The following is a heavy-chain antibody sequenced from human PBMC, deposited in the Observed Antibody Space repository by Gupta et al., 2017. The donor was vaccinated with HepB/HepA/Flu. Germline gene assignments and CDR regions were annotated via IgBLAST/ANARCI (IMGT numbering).Heavy chain of an antibody. J-gene: IGHJ6*03. CDR3: ARADCSSTSCYNGYYYYMDV. V-gene: IGHV1-18*01. Sequence: APGQGLEWMGWISAYNGNTNYAQKVQGRVTMTTDTSTSTAYMELRSLRSDDTAVYYCARADCSSTSCYNGYYYYMDVWGKGTTVTVSS. CDR2: ISAYNGNT. D-gene: IGHD2-2*01.